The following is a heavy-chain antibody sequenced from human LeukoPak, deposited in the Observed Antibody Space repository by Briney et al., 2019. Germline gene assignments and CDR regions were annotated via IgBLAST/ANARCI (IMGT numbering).Heavy chain of an antibody. Sequence: GGSLRLSCAASGFTFSSYGMHWVRQAPGKGLEWVSAISGSGGSTYYADSVKGRFTISRDNSKNTLYLQMNSLRAEDTAVYYCAKDNGYSSGWWTFDIWGQGTMVTVSS. V-gene: IGHV3-23*01. J-gene: IGHJ3*02. CDR3: AKDNGYSSGWWTFDI. D-gene: IGHD6-19*01. CDR2: ISGSGGST. CDR1: GFTFSSYG.